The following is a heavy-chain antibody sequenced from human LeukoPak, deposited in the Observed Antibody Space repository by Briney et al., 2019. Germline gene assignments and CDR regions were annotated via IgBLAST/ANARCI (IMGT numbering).Heavy chain of an antibody. J-gene: IGHJ6*03. D-gene: IGHD6-6*01. V-gene: IGHV3-21*01. Sequence: PGGSLRLSCAASGFTFSSYSMNWVRQAPGKGLEWVSSISSSSSYIYYADSVKGRFTISRDNAKNSLYLQMNSLRAEDTAVYYCARDFFSYSSSSGGDYYYYYMDVWGKGTTVTVSS. CDR2: ISSSSSYI. CDR3: ARDFFSYSSSSGGDYYYYYMDV. CDR1: GFTFSSYS.